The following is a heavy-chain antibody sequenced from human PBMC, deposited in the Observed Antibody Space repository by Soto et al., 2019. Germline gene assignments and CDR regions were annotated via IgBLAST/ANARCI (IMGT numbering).Heavy chain of an antibody. V-gene: IGHV1-3*04. J-gene: IGHJ4*02. CDR1: GYTFTEYA. CDR2: INTGNGDT. CDR3: ATQAYDY. Sequence: QVHLVQSGAEVKKPGASVTMSCKTSGYTFTEYAMHWVRHAPGRGLEWVGWINTGNGDTRYSPKLQGRVTITSDAAASTAYLGLSRLKFEDTAIYYCATQAYDYWCQGTQVAVAS.